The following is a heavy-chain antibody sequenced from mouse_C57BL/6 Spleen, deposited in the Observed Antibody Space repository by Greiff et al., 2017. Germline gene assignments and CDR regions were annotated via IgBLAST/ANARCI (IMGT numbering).Heavy chain of an antibody. CDR1: GYTFTSYW. D-gene: IGHD2-1*01. CDR3: ARRGYYGNYVTSYFDY. Sequence: QVQLKQPGAELVKPGASVKLSCKASGYTFTSYWMHWVKQRPGQGLEWIGMIHPNSGSTNYNEKFKSKATLTVDKSSSTAYMQLSSLTSEDSAVYYCARRGYYGNYVTSYFDYWGQGTTLTVSS. CDR2: IHPNSGST. J-gene: IGHJ2*01. V-gene: IGHV1-64*01.